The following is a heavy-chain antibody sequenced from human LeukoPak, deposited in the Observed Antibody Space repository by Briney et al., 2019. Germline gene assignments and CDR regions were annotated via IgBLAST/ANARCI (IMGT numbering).Heavy chain of an antibody. J-gene: IGHJ4*02. CDR1: GFTFSSYG. Sequence: GGSLGLSCAASGFTFSSYGMHWVRQAPGKGLEWVALIWYDGNKKFYADSVKGRFTISRDTSRNTLYLQMNSLRVEDTAVYYCARDPRTGTAFDYWGQGTLVTVSS. V-gene: IGHV3-33*01. CDR2: IWYDGNKK. CDR3: ARDPRTGTAFDY. D-gene: IGHD3-10*01.